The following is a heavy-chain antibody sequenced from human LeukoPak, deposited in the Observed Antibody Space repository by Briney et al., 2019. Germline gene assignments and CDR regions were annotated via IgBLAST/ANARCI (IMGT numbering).Heavy chain of an antibody. CDR3: ARLAGADIFDY. CDR1: GGSFSGYY. V-gene: IGHV4-34*01. D-gene: IGHD6-19*01. J-gene: IGHJ4*02. Sequence: SETLSLTCAVYGGSFSGYYWSWIRQPPGKGLEWIGEINHSGSTNYNPSLKSRVTISVDTSKNQFSLKLSSVTAADTAVYYCARLAGADIFDYWGQGTLVTVSS. CDR2: INHSGST.